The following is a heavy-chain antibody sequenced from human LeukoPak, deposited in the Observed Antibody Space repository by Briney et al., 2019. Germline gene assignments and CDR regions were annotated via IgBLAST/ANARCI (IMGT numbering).Heavy chain of an antibody. CDR1: GFTFSSYG. Sequence: GGSLRLSCAASGFTFSSYGMHWVRQAPGKGLEWVAVIWYGGSNKYYADSVKGRFTISRDNSKNTLYLQMNSLRAEDTAVYYCASSETSWELRFDYWGQGTLVTVSS. CDR3: ASSETSWELRFDY. J-gene: IGHJ4*02. D-gene: IGHD1-26*01. V-gene: IGHV3-33*08. CDR2: IWYGGSNK.